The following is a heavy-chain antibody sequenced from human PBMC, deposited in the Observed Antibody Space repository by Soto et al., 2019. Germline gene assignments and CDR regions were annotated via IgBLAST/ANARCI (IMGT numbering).Heavy chain of an antibody. CDR1: GGSISNFY. V-gene: IGHV4-59*01. CDR2: ISYSGNT. J-gene: IGHJ4*02. CDR3: ARAPMVLSRSYFDS. D-gene: IGHD2-8*01. Sequence: SETLPLTCTVSGGSISNFYWSWIRQPPGKGLEWIGYISYSGNTNYNPSLKSRVSISVDTSKNQLSLNLTSVTAADTAVYYCARAPMVLSRSYFDSWGQGTPVTVSS.